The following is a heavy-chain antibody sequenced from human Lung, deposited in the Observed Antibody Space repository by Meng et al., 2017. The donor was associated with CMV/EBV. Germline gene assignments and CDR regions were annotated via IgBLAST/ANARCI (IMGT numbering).Heavy chain of an antibody. Sequence: SXTLSLXCTVSGHPITTYYWSWIRQPPGKGLEWIGYIYYSGSTNYNPSLRSRVSISVDTSKNQFSLELSSVTAADTAIYDCARDRAAIGYYYYVMDVWGHGXTVTVSS. CDR2: IYYSGST. J-gene: IGHJ6*02. V-gene: IGHV4-59*01. CDR3: ARDRAAIGYYYYVMDV. CDR1: GHPITTYY. D-gene: IGHD2-2*01.